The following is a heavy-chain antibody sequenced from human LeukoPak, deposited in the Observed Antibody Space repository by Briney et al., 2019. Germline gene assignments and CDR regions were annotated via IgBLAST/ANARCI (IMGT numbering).Heavy chain of an antibody. CDR1: GFTFSSNY. V-gene: IGHV3-53*01. D-gene: IGHD1-1*01. J-gene: IGHJ6*02. CDR2: ISSGGST. CDR3: ARSSNWPYGMDV. Sequence: GGSLRLSCAASGFTFSSNYMSWVRQAPGKGLEWVSVISSGGSTYYADSVKGRFIISRDNSKNTLYLQINSLRAEDTAIYYCARSSNWPYGMDVWGQGTTVTVSS.